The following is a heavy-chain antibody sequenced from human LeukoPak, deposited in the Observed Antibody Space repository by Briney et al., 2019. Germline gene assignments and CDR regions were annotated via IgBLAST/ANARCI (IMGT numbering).Heavy chain of an antibody. CDR1: GLTFSSYS. CDR2: ISSSSSYI. D-gene: IGHD3-10*01. CDR3: ARDRVLLWFGELFPFFDY. V-gene: IGHV3-21*01. Sequence: PGGSLRLSCAASGLTFSSYSMDWVRQAPGKGLEWVSSISSSSSYIYYADSVKGRFTISRDNAKNSLYLQMNSLRAEDTAVYYCARDRVLLWFGELFPFFDYWGQGTLVTVSS. J-gene: IGHJ4*02.